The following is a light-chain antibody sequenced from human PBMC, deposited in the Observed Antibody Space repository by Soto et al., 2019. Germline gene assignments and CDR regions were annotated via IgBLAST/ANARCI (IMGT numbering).Light chain of an antibody. J-gene: IGKJ2*01. CDR2: GAS. CDR3: HQYGNSPPT. CDR1: QSVTGSY. V-gene: IGKV3-20*01. Sequence: IVLTQSLGILSLSPGEGATLSCRVSQSVTGSYLAWYQQKPGQSPRLLIYGASSRATGIPDRFSGSGSGTDFTLTISRLEPEDFAVYYCHQYGNSPPTFGQGTKVEI.